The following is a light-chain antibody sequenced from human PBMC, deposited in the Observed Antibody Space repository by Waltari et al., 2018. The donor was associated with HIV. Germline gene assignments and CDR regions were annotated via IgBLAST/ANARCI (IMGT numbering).Light chain of an antibody. J-gene: IGLJ2*01. V-gene: IGLV2-23*02. Sequence: QSALTQPASVSGSPGQSITISCTGTSSDVGGYNLVSWYQQHPGKAPKLMIYEVSKPPSGVSKRFSGSNSCNTASLTIAGLHAEDEADYYCCAYAGSTTYVIFGGGTKLTVL. CDR3: CAYAGSTTYVI. CDR1: SSDVGGYNL. CDR2: EVS.